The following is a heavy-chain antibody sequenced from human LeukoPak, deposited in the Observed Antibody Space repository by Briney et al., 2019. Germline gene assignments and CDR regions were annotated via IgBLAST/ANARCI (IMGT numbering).Heavy chain of an antibody. CDR1: GSTFSDYY. Sequence: GGSLRLSCAASGSTFSDYYMSWIRQAPGKGLEWASYISSSGSTIYYADSVKGRFTISRDNAKNSLYLQMNSLRAEDTAVYYCARDHDYDSSGYDYWGQGTLVTVSS. CDR3: ARDHDYDSSGYDY. D-gene: IGHD3-22*01. V-gene: IGHV3-11*01. J-gene: IGHJ4*02. CDR2: ISSSGSTI.